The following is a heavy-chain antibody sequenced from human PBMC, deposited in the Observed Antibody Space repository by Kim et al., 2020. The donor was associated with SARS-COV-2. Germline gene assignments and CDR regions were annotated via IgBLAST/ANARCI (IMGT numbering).Heavy chain of an antibody. CDR2: INPNSGGT. V-gene: IGHV1-2*02. CDR3: ARTARCAPRGGCNFDP. Sequence: ASVKVSCKASGYTFTGYYMHWVRQAPGQGLEWMGWINPNSGGTNYAQKFQGRVTMTRDTSISTAYMELSRLRSDDTAVYYCARTARCAPRGGCNFDPWGQGTLVTVSS. D-gene: IGHD2-8*01. J-gene: IGHJ5*02. CDR1: GYTFTGYY.